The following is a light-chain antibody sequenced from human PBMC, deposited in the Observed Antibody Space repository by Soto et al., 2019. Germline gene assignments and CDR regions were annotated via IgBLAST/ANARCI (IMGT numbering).Light chain of an antibody. CDR3: QKYSSYPWT. CDR2: KAS. Sequence: DIQMTQSPSTLSASVGDRVTITCRASESIRSWLAWYQQKPGKAPKLVIYKASTLESGVPSRFSGSGSGTEFTLTISSLQPDDFATYYCQKYSSYPWTFGKGTKVDIK. CDR1: ESIRSW. J-gene: IGKJ1*01. V-gene: IGKV1-5*03.